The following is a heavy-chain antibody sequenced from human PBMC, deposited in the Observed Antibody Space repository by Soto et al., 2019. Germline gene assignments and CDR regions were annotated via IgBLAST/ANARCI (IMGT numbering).Heavy chain of an antibody. CDR1: LDSLSSTSAC. CDR2: TYYRSKWYY. Sequence: SQTLSLTCVITLDSLSSTSACWSWVRQSPSRGLEWLGRTYYRSKWYYEYAVSVRGRITINPDTSKTQYSLQLNSVTPEDTAVYFCARGEQYSGRIFDYWGQGTRVTAPQ. J-gene: IGHJ4*01. CDR3: ARGEQYSGRIFDY. V-gene: IGHV6-1*01. D-gene: IGHD1-26*01.